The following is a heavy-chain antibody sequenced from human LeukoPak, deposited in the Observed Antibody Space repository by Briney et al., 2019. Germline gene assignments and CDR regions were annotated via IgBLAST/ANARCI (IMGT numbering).Heavy chain of an antibody. CDR2: IKQDGSEK. CDR3: ARDSVYYYGSGSYFAPYYFDY. V-gene: IGHV3-7*01. Sequence: AGGSLRLSCAASGFTFSSYWMSWVRQAPGKGLEWVANIKQDGSEKYYVDSVKGRFTISRDNAKNSLYLQMNSLRAEDTAVYYCARDSVYYYGSGSYFAPYYFDYWGQGTLVTVSS. CDR1: GFTFSSYW. J-gene: IGHJ4*02. D-gene: IGHD3-10*01.